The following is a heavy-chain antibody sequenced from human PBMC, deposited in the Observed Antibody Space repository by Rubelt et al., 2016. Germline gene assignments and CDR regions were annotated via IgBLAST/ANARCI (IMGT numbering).Heavy chain of an antibody. D-gene: IGHD3-3*01. CDR1: RGAISSYY. J-gene: IGHJ6*02. V-gene: IGHV4-59*01. CDR2: VYYGGRT. CDR3: AGDQDVHYDFWGGYHGLDG. Sequence: QVQLKESGPGLLKPSENLSLTCFVSRGAISSYYWSWIRQSPVKGLEWIGYVYYGGRTEYNHSLKSRVNISIDTPKNQFSLESPSGPPRGPAVYDCAGDQDVHYDFWGGYHGLDGWGPGTTVIVSS.